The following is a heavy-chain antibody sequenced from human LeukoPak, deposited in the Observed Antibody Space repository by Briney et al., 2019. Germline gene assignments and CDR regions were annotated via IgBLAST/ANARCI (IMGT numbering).Heavy chain of an antibody. Sequence: EASVKVSCKASGYTFTSYYMHWVRQAPGQGLEWMGIINPSGGSTSYAQKFQGRVTMTRDMSTSTVYMELSSLRSEDTAVYYCARDSQNRHTVSLRTAAYYYYMDVWGKGTTVTVSS. J-gene: IGHJ6*03. CDR1: GYTFTSYY. V-gene: IGHV1-46*01. D-gene: IGHD4-17*01. CDR2: INPSGGST. CDR3: ARDSQNRHTVSLRTAAYYYYMDV.